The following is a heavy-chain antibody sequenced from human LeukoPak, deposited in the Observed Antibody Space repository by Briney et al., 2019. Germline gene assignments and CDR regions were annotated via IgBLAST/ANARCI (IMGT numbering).Heavy chain of an antibody. CDR1: GFTVSSNY. Sequence: GGSLRLSCAASGFTVSSNYMSWVRQAPGKGLEWVSVIYPGGRTYYADSVKGRFTISRDNSKNTLCLQLNSLRAEDTAVYYCARGPRAATGRSYDYWGQGTLVTVSS. CDR2: IYPGGRT. J-gene: IGHJ4*02. CDR3: ARGPRAATGRSYDY. D-gene: IGHD6-13*01. V-gene: IGHV3-53*01.